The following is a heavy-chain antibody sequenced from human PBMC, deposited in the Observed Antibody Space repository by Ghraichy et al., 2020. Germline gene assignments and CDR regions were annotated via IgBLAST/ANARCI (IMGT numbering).Heavy chain of an antibody. J-gene: IGHJ4*02. D-gene: IGHD4-17*01. CDR2: IDWDDDK. CDR3: ARISHYGDCHDY. V-gene: IGHV2-70*04. CDR1: GFSLSTTSMR. Sequence: SGPTLVKPTQTLTLTCIFSGFSLSTTSMRVSWIRQPPGKALEWLARIDWDDDKFYSTSLRTRLTISKDTSKNQVVLTMTNMDPVDTATYYCARISHYGDCHDYWGQGTLVTVSS.